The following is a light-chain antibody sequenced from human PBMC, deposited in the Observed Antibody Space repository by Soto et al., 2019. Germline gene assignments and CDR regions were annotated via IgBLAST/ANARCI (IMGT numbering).Light chain of an antibody. Sequence: EIVMTQSPATLSVSPGERATLSCRASQSVSSNLAWYQHKPGQAPRLLISGASTRATGIPARFSGSGSGTEFTLTISSLQSEDFAVYYCQQYNGSPPWTFGQGTKVDIK. J-gene: IGKJ1*01. V-gene: IGKV3-15*01. CDR2: GAS. CDR1: QSVSSN. CDR3: QQYNGSPPWT.